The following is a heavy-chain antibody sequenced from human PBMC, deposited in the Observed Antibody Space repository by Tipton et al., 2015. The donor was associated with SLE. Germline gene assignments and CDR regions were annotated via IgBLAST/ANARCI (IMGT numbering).Heavy chain of an antibody. V-gene: IGHV4-4*02. CDR3: ARKTVYCSGADCYIDAFDI. Sequence: TLSLTCTVSGDSITSITRTNWWSWVRQPPGKGLEWIGEIFHSGSTNYRPSLKSRVIISVDKSKNQFSLKLTSVTAADTAVYYCARKTVYCSGADCYIDAFDIWGQGTMVIVSS. D-gene: IGHD2-15*01. J-gene: IGHJ3*02. CDR1: GDSITSITRTNW. CDR2: IFHSGST.